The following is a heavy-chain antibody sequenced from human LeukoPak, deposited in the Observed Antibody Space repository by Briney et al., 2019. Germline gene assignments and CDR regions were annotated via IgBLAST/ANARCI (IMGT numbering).Heavy chain of an antibody. Sequence: SETLSLTCTVSGGSISSYYWSWIRQPPGKGLEWIGYIYYSGSTNYNPSLKSRVTISVDTSKNQFSLKLSSVTAADTAVYYCAGRSYDILTGYSPFDYWGQGTLVTVSS. CDR3: AGRSYDILTGYSPFDY. CDR2: IYYSGST. D-gene: IGHD3-9*01. V-gene: IGHV4-59*08. J-gene: IGHJ4*02. CDR1: GGSISSYY.